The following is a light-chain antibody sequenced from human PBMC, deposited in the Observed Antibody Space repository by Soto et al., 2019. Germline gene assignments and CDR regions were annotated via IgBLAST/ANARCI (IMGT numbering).Light chain of an antibody. Sequence: QSGLTQPASVSGSPGQTITISCTGTSSDVGRYNTVSWYQHHPGKAPKLIIYEVTHRPAGISDRFSDSKSGNTASLTISGLQAEDEADYYCNSLRVNHLYVFGSGTKVTVL. CDR2: EVT. CDR3: NSLRVNHLYV. V-gene: IGLV2-14*01. CDR1: SSDVGRYNT. J-gene: IGLJ1*01.